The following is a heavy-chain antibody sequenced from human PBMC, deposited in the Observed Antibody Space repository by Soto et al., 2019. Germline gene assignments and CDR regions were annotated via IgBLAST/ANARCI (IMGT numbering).Heavy chain of an antibody. D-gene: IGHD3-9*01. Sequence: QVQLQQWGAGPLRPLETLSLTCGASGGSFSGYYWAWIHQSPGKGLEWIGEINDRGSINYNPSLKSRVSISVDTSKNHYSLNLRSVTAADTAVYYCARESHDILTGPPWVWYFDLWGRGTLVTVSS. CDR2: INDRGSI. CDR3: ARESHDILTGPPWVWYFDL. J-gene: IGHJ2*01. V-gene: IGHV4-34*01. CDR1: GGSFSGYY.